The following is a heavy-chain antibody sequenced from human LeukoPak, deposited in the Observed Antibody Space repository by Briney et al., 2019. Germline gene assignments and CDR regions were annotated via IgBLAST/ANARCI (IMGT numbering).Heavy chain of an antibody. Sequence: SETLSLTCTVSGGSISSSDYYWGGIRQPPGKGLEWIGSIYYTGITYYNPSLKSRLTISVDTSKNQFSLKLSSVTAADTAVYYCASARGWYSFDYWGQGTLVTVSS. CDR2: IYYTGIT. V-gene: IGHV4-39*01. J-gene: IGHJ4*02. CDR1: GGSISSSDYY. CDR3: ASARGWYSFDY. D-gene: IGHD6-19*01.